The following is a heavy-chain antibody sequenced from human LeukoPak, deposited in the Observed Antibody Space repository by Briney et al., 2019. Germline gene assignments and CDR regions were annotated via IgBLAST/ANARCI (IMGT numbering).Heavy chain of an antibody. CDR2: IYYSGST. Sequence: SETLFPTCTVSGGSISSSSYYWGWIRQPPGKGLEWIGSIYYSGSTYYNPSLKSRVTISVDTSKNQFSLKLSSVTAADTAVYYCARDVRITMVRGVIDWGQGTLVTVSS. V-gene: IGHV4-39*07. CDR1: GGSISSSSYY. D-gene: IGHD3-10*01. J-gene: IGHJ4*02. CDR3: ARDVRITMVRGVID.